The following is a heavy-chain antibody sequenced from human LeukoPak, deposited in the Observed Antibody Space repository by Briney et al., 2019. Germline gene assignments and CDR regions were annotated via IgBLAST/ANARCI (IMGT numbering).Heavy chain of an antibody. J-gene: IGHJ4*02. V-gene: IGHV3-30*04. D-gene: IGHD3-10*01. CDR2: ISYDGSNK. CDR1: GFTFSSYA. CDR3: AREWFGEFHPDY. Sequence: GGSLRLSCAASGFTFSSYAMHWVRQAPGKGLEWVAVISYDGSNKYYADSVKGRFTISRDNSKNTLYLQMNSLIAEDTAVYYCAREWFGEFHPDYWGQGTLVTVSS.